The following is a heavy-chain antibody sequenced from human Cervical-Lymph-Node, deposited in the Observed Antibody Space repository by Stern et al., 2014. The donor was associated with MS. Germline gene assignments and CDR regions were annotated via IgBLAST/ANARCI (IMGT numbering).Heavy chain of an antibody. D-gene: IGHD6-6*01. CDR3: ARDPEYTTSH. CDR2: INGDGSST. CDR1: GFTFTSLW. J-gene: IGHJ4*02. V-gene: IGHV3-74*01. Sequence: EVQLVESGGGLFQPGGSLRLSCAASGFTFTSLWMHWVRQAPGKGLVWVSRINGDGSSTGYADFVKGRFTISRDNAKNTLYLQMNSLRAEDTAVYYCARDPEYTTSHWGQGALVTVSS.